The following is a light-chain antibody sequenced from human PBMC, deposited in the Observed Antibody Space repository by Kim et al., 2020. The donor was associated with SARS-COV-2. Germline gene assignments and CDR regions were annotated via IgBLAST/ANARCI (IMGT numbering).Light chain of an antibody. J-gene: IGKJ1*01. Sequence: VSPGERATLACRASQSVSSSLAWYQQKPGQAPRLLVYGGSTRATDIPARFSGSGSGTDFTLTISSLQSEDFAVYFCQQYHDRPRTFGQGTKVEVK. CDR3: QQYHDRPRT. CDR1: QSVSSS. V-gene: IGKV3-15*01. CDR2: GGS.